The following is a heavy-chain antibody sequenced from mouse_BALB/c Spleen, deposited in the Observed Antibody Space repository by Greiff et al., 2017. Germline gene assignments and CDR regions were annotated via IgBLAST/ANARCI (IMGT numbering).Heavy chain of an antibody. CDR3: ARITTVSHYFDY. Sequence: EVKLVESGGGLVQPGGSRKLSCAASGFTFSDYGMAWVRQAPGKGPEWVAFISNLAYSIYYADTVTGRFTISSENAKNTLYLEMSSLRSEDTAMYYCARITTVSHYFDYWGQGTTLTVSA. J-gene: IGHJ2*01. CDR2: ISNLAYSI. D-gene: IGHD1-1*01. CDR1: GFTFSDYG. V-gene: IGHV5-15*02.